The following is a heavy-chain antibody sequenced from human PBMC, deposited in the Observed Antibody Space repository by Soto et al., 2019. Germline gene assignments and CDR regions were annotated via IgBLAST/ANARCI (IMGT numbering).Heavy chain of an antibody. V-gene: IGHV3-30-3*01. CDR3: ARDQTGITTAGGGRIDH. Sequence: QVQLVESGGGVVQPGRSLRLSCAASGFTFSTHAMHWARQAPGKGLECVAIVSFDGTNKYHADSVKGRFTISRDNSKNTLYLQMSGLTPEDTAVYYCARDQTGITTAGGGRIDHWGQGTLVTVSS. D-gene: IGHD6-13*01. CDR1: GFTFSTHA. J-gene: IGHJ4*02. CDR2: VSFDGTNK.